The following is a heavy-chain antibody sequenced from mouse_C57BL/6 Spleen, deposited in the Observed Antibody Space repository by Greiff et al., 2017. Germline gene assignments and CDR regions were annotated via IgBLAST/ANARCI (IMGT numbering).Heavy chain of an antibody. Sequence: EVHLVESGGGLVQPGGSLKLSCAASGFTFSDYYMYWVRQTPEKRLEWVAYISNGGGSTYYPDTVKGRFTISRDNAKNTLYLQMSRLKSEDTAMYYCARHPYYYGSSPYWYFDVWGTGTTVTVSS. CDR2: ISNGGGST. D-gene: IGHD1-1*01. V-gene: IGHV5-12*01. CDR1: GFTFSDYY. CDR3: ARHPYYYGSSPYWYFDV. J-gene: IGHJ1*03.